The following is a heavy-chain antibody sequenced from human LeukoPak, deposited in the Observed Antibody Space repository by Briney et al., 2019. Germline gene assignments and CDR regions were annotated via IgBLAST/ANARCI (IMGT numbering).Heavy chain of an antibody. D-gene: IGHD2-2*01. CDR2: IYSGGST. CDR3: ARGLGYCTSTTCLLPFDY. Sequence: GGSLRLSCAASGFTVSTYYMTWVRQAPGKGLECVAVIYSGGSTYYSDSVKGRFTVSRDNSKNTLYLQMNSLRAEDTAMYYCARGLGYCTSTTCLLPFDYWGQGTLVTVSS. V-gene: IGHV3-53*01. J-gene: IGHJ4*02. CDR1: GFTVSTYY.